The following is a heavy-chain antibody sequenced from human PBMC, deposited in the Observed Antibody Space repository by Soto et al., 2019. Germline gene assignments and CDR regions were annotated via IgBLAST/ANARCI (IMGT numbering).Heavy chain of an antibody. V-gene: IGHV3-21*01. Sequence: GGSLRLSCAASGFTFSRFSMNWVRQAPGKGLEWVSSIGSSSSYIYYADSVKGRFTISRDNAKNSLYLQMNSLGAEDTAVYYCARTTIFGVVIHDAFDIWGQGTMVTVSS. CDR3: ARTTIFGVVIHDAFDI. D-gene: IGHD3-3*01. CDR1: GFTFSRFS. J-gene: IGHJ3*02. CDR2: IGSSSSYI.